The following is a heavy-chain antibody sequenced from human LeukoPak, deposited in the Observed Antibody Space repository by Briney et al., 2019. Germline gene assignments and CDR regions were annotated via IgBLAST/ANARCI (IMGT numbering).Heavy chain of an antibody. CDR3: ARGKDVGVPASYRKWFDP. J-gene: IGHJ5*02. CDR1: GVSLSVYY. D-gene: IGHD2-2*01. V-gene: IGHV4-34*01. CDR2: INRRGST. Sequence: SDTLSLTCAVYGVSLSVYYWSWIRQPPGKGQEWIGEINRRGSTNYNPSRKSRVTISVDTSKNQFALKMSSVTAADTAVYYCARGKDVGVPASYRKWFDPWGQGTLVTVSS.